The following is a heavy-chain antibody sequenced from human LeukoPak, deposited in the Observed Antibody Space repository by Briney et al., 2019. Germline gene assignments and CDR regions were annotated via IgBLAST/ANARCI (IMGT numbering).Heavy chain of an antibody. J-gene: IGHJ6*02. CDR3: ARDRTTAMVTGYYYYGMDV. CDR1: GGSISSYY. Sequence: PSETLSLTCTVSGGSISSYYWSWIRQPPGKGLEWIGYIYYSGSTNYNPSLKSRVTISVDTSKNQFSLKLSSVTAADTAVYYCARDRTTAMVTGYYYYGMDVWGQGTTVTVS. D-gene: IGHD5-18*01. V-gene: IGHV4-59*01. CDR2: IYYSGST.